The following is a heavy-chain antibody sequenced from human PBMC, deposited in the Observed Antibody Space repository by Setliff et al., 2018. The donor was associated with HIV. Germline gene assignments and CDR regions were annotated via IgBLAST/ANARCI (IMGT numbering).Heavy chain of an antibody. J-gene: IGHJ6*02. V-gene: IGHV4-61*02. Sequence: SETLSLTCTVSGASITTDTYYWAWIRQPPGKGLEWIGRIYTSGSTNYNPSLKSRVTMSVDTSKNQFSLKLSSVTAADTAVYYCARAMRGVVVTNMYYYYGMDVWGQGTTVTVSS. D-gene: IGHD2-21*02. CDR3: ARAMRGVVVTNMYYYYGMDV. CDR1: GASITTDTYY. CDR2: IYTSGST.